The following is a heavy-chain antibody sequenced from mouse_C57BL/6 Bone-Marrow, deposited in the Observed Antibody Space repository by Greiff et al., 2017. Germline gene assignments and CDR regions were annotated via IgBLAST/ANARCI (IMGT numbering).Heavy chain of an antibody. CDR1: GYTFTDYY. CDR3: ARGNYGCAWFAY. D-gene: IGHD1-2*01. Sequence: VQLQQSGPELVKPGASVKISCKASGYTFTDYYMNWVKQSHGKSLEWIGDINPNNGGTSYNQKFKGKATLTVDKSSSTAYMELRSLTSEDSAVYDCARGNYGCAWFAYWGQGTLVTVSA. V-gene: IGHV1-26*01. J-gene: IGHJ3*01. CDR2: INPNNGGT.